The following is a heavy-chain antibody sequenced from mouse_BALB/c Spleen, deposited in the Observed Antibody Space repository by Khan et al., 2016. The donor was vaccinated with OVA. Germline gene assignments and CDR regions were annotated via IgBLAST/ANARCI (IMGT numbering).Heavy chain of an antibody. V-gene: IGHV3-2*02. J-gene: IGHJ2*01. CDR3: ARVYGGDFDY. CDR2: ISYSGNT. Sequence: EVELVESGPGLVKPSQSLSLTCPVTGFSITSDYAWNWIRQFPGNKLEWMGYISYSGNTKYNPSLKSRISITRDTSKNQFCLQLNSVTIEDTATYYCARVYGGDFDYWGQGTTLTGSS. D-gene: IGHD1-1*01. CDR1: GFSITSDYA.